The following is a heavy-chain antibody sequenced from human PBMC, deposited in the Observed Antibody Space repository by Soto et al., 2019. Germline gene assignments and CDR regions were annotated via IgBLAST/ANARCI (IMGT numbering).Heavy chain of an antibody. CDR1: GYTFTSYA. V-gene: IGHV1-3*01. J-gene: IGHJ6*02. CDR2: INAGNGNT. Sequence: ASVKVSCKASGYTFTSYAMHWVRQAPGQRLEWMGWINAGNGNTKCSQKFQGRVTITRDTSASTAYMELSSLRSEDTAVYYCARDWSIAAAGSDYYYGMDVWGQGTTVTVS. CDR3: ARDWSIAAAGSDYYYGMDV. D-gene: IGHD6-13*01.